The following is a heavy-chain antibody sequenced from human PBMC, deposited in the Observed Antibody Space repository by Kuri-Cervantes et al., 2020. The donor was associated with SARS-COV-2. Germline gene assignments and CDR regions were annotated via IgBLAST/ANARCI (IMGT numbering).Heavy chain of an antibody. Sequence: SETLSLTCTVSGGSISSGDYYWSWIRQPPGKGLEWIGYIYYSGSTCYNPSLKSRITISVDTSKNQFSLKLSSVTAADTAVYYCARLCMFTFGGVIVRVFDYWGQGTLVTVSS. V-gene: IGHV4-30-4*01. CDR1: GGSISSGDYY. J-gene: IGHJ4*02. CDR3: ARLCMFTFGGVIVRVFDY. D-gene: IGHD3-16*02. CDR2: IYYSGST.